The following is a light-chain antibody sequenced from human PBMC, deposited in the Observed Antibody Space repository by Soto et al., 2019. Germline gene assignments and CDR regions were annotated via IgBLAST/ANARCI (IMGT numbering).Light chain of an antibody. CDR1: QGISSY. CDR3: QQLNSYLL. J-gene: IGKJ4*01. V-gene: IGKV1-9*01. Sequence: DSQLTQSPSFLSASVGDRVTITCRASQGISSYLAWYQQKPGKAPKLLIYAASTLQSGVPSRFSGSGSATEFTLTISSLQPEDFATYYCQQLNSYLLFGGGTKV. CDR2: AAS.